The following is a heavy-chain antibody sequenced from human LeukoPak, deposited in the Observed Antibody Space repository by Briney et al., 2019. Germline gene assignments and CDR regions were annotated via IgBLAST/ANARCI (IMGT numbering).Heavy chain of an antibody. CDR2: ISGSGGSI. D-gene: IGHD2-2*01. Sequence: GGSLRLSCAASGFIFRSYGMSWVRQAPGKGLEWVSGISGSGGSIYYADSVKGRFTISRDNSKNTLYLQMNSLRAEDTAVYYCAKGVVVAPDVTPFDYWGQGTLVTVSS. CDR3: AKGVVVAPDVTPFDY. J-gene: IGHJ4*02. V-gene: IGHV3-23*01. CDR1: GFIFRSYG.